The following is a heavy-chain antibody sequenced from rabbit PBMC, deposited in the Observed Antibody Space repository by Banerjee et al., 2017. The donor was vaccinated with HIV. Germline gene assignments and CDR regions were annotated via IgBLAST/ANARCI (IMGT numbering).Heavy chain of an antibody. V-gene: IGHV1S45*01. CDR1: GFSFTNKYV. Sequence: QEQLEESGGDLVKPEGSLTLTCTASGFSFTNKYVMCWVRQAPGKGLEWIACMNTSSGNTVYASWAKGRFTISKTSSTTVTLQMTSLTAADTATHFCARGDAAAGYADLWGPGTLVTVS. CDR3: ARGDAAAGYADL. CDR2: MNTSSGNT. J-gene: IGHJ4*01. D-gene: IGHD6-1*01.